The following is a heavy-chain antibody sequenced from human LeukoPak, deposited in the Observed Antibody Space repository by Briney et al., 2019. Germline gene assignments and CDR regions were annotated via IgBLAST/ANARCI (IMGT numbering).Heavy chain of an antibody. J-gene: IGHJ3*02. CDR2: SYYSGNT. Sequence: PSETLSLTCTLSGGSITTTTYYWGWIRQPPGKGLEWIGSSYYSGNTYYNPSLKSRLTISIDTSRKQFSLKLSSVTAADTAVYYCLKTLYYYDSSGYHAGGAFDIWGQGTMVTVSS. D-gene: IGHD3-22*01. CDR3: LKTLYYYDSSGYHAGGAFDI. CDR1: GGSITTTTYY. V-gene: IGHV4-39*03.